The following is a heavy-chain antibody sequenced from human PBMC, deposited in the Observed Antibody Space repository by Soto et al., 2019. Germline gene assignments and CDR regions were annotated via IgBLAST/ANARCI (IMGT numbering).Heavy chain of an antibody. D-gene: IGHD2-2*02. CDR1: GGSISSYY. CDR2: IYYSGRT. Sequence: ETLSLTCTVSGGSISSYYWSWIRQPPGKGLEWIGYIYYSGRTNYNPSLKSRVTISVDTSKNQFSLKLSSVTAADTAVYYCARGYCSSTSCYIWDNWFDPWGQGTLVTVSS. J-gene: IGHJ5*02. CDR3: ARGYCSSTSCYIWDNWFDP. V-gene: IGHV4-59*01.